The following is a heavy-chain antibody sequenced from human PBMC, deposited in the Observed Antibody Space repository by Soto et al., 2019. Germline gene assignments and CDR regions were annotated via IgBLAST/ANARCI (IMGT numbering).Heavy chain of an antibody. J-gene: IGHJ4*02. V-gene: IGHV3-23*01. CDR1: GFIFSNYA. CDR2: IRGSGAPT. CDR3: VKDFRVGYDWTHD. Sequence: DVQLLESGGDLVQPGGYLRLSCAASGFIFSNYALSWVRQAPGKGLEWVSLIRGSGAPTNYADSVKGRFTVSRDNSKNILLLQMNSRRAEDAAVYYCVKDFRVGYDWTHDWGQGTLVTVSS. D-gene: IGHD5-12*01.